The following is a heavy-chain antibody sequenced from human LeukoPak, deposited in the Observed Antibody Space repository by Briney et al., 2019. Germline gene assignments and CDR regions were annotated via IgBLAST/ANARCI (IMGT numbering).Heavy chain of an antibody. CDR3: ARGSTRITMVRGVIIGFHYYYYYMDV. D-gene: IGHD3-10*01. CDR2: MNPNSGNT. J-gene: IGHJ6*03. V-gene: IGHV1-8*01. Sequence: ASVKVSCKASGYTFTSYDINWVRQATGQGLEWMGWMNPNSGNTGYAQKFQGRVTMTRNTSISTAYMELSSLRSEDTAVYYCARGSTRITMVRGVIIGFHYYYYYMDVWGKGTTVTVSS. CDR1: GYTFTSYD.